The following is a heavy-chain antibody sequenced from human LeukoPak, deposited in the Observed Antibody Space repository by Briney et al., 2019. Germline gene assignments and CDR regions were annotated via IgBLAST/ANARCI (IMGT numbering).Heavy chain of an antibody. V-gene: IGHV4-4*07. J-gene: IGHJ6*03. D-gene: IGHD2-2*01. CDR3: ARIQYQLLWGYYYYYMDV. Sequence: SETLSLTCTVSGGSISSYYWSWIRQPAGKGLEWVGRIYTSGSTNYNPSLKSRVTMSVDTSKNQFSLKLSSVTAADTAVYYCARIQYQLLWGYYYYYMDVWGKGTTVTVSS. CDR2: IYTSGST. CDR1: GGSISSYY.